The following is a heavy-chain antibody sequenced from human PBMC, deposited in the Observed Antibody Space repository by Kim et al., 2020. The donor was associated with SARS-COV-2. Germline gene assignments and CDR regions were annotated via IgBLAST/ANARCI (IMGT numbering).Heavy chain of an antibody. D-gene: IGHD3-16*01. CDR2: IKQDGSEK. J-gene: IGHJ6*02. V-gene: IGHV3-7*03. CDR1: GFTFSSYW. CDR3: ARDSKGDDYYYYYGMDV. Sequence: GGSLRLSCAASGFTFSSYWMSWVRQAPGKGLEWVANIKQDGSEKYYVDSVKGRFTISRDNAKNSLYLQMNSLRAEDTAVYYCARDSKGDDYYYYYGMDVWGQGPTVTVPS.